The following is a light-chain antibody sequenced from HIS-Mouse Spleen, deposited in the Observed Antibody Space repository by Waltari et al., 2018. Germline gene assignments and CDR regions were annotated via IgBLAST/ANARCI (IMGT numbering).Light chain of an antibody. V-gene: IGLV1-47*01. J-gene: IGLJ3*02. CDR2: RNN. CDR1: SSNIGSNY. Sequence: QSVLTQPPSASGTPGQRVTLSCSGSSSNIGSNYVYWYQQLPGTAPQLLIYRNNQRPSGVPDRFSGSKSGTSASLAISGLRSEDEADYYCAAWDDSLSGPVFGGGTKLTVL. CDR3: AAWDDSLSGPV.